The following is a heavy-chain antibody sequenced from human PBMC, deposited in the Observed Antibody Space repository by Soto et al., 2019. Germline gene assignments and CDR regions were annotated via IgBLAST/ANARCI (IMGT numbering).Heavy chain of an antibody. V-gene: IGHV3-30*03. D-gene: IGHD3-22*01. CDR1: GFTFSGYG. Sequence: QVQLVESGGGVVQPGKSLRLSCAASGFTFSGYGMHWVRQAPGKGLEWVAVISDDGHNKYYAESVKGRFTISRDNSKNTLFLQMNSLRPEDTAVYYCARGLTIVALNDWFDPWGQGTLVTVSS. J-gene: IGHJ5*02. CDR2: ISDDGHNK. CDR3: ARGLTIVALNDWFDP.